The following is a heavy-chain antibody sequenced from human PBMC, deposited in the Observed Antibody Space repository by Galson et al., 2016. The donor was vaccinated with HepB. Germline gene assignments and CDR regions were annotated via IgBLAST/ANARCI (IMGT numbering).Heavy chain of an antibody. Sequence: QSGADVKKPGESLWISCTASGGTFSNFAISWLRQAPGQGLEWMGGNTPRVGSTNYAQKSQSRVTFTRDTSASTAHMEMSSLSSEDTAVYFCAKDITEALNWRTYHTAGYYLDFWGQGTLVTVSS. D-gene: IGHD3-10*01. V-gene: IGHV1-69*05. J-gene: IGHJ4*02. CDR2: NTPRVGST. CDR1: GGTFSNFA. CDR3: AKDITEALNWRTYHTAGYYLDF.